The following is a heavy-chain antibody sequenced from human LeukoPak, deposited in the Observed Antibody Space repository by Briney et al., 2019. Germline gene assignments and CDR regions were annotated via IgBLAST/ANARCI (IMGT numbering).Heavy chain of an antibody. V-gene: IGHV3-48*04. CDR3: ATQEMTNGGDGMDV. CDR2: ISSSSSTI. CDR1: GFTFSSYS. D-gene: IGHD5-24*01. J-gene: IGHJ6*02. Sequence: GGSLRLSCAASGFTFSSYSMNWVRQAPGKGLEWVSYISSSSSTIYYADSVKGRFTISRDNAKNSLYLQMNSLRAEDTAVYYCATQEMTNGGDGMDVWGQGTTVTVSS.